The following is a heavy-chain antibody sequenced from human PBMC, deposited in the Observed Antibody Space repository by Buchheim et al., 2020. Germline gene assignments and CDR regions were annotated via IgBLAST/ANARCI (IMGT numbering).Heavy chain of an antibody. Sequence: VQLLESGGGLVQPGGSLRLSCAASRFTFSSYAMTWVRQAPGKGLEWVSTISGSGNSTYYTDSVKGRFTISRDNSKNTLYLQMNSLRAEDTAVYYCAKGVGATSSYGIDVWGQGTT. D-gene: IGHD1-26*01. CDR1: RFTFSSYA. CDR2: ISGSGNST. CDR3: AKGVGATSSYGIDV. V-gene: IGHV3-23*01. J-gene: IGHJ6*02.